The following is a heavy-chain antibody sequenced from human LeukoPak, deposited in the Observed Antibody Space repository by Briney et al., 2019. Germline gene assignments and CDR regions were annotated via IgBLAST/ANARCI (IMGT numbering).Heavy chain of an antibody. Sequence: SETPSLTCTVSGGSISSSSYYWGWIRQPPGKGLEWIGSIYYGGSTYYNPSLKSRVTISVDTSKNQFSLKLSSVTAADTAVYYCARPRHYDFWSGYFYYFDYWGQGTLVTVSS. V-gene: IGHV4-39*01. D-gene: IGHD3-3*01. CDR1: GGSISSSSYY. CDR2: IYYGGST. J-gene: IGHJ4*02. CDR3: ARPRHYDFWSGYFYYFDY.